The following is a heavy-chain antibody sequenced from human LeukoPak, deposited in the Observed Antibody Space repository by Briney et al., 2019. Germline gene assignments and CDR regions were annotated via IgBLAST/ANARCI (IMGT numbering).Heavy chain of an antibody. D-gene: IGHD4-23*01. J-gene: IGHJ3*02. Sequence: GGSLRLSCAASGFTFNNYNINWVRQAPGKGLEWVSYISSGSTTIYYADSVKGRFTISRDNAKNSLYLQMNSLRAEDTAVYYCASCGVVTGAFDIWGQGTMVTVSS. V-gene: IGHV3-48*01. CDR3: ASCGVVTGAFDI. CDR1: GFTFNNYN. CDR2: ISSGSTTI.